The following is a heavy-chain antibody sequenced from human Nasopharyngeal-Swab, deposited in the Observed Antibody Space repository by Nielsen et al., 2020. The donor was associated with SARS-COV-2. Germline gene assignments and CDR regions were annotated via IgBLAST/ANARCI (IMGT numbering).Heavy chain of an antibody. CDR2: FDPEDGET. Sequence: ASVKVSCKVSGYTLTELSMHWVRQAPGKGLEWMGGFDPEDGETIYAQKFQGRVTMTEDTSTDTAYMELSSLRSEDTAVYYCATEWAYLRNSGSFRYLGYWGQGTPVTVSS. CDR1: GYTLTELS. CDR3: ATEWAYLRNSGSFRYLGY. D-gene: IGHD1-26*01. J-gene: IGHJ4*02. V-gene: IGHV1-24*01.